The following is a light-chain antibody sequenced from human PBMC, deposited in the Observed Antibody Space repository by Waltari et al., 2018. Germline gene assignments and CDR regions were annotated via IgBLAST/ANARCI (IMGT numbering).Light chain of an antibody. V-gene: IGLV2-14*03. Sequence: QSALTQPASVSGSPGQSITISCTGVGSAVGASDYVSWHQHHPGKAPQFIIYDVTNPPSGVSVRFPASRSANTASLTISGLQPEDEGDYYCSSQTLDGVVLFGGGTKLTVL. CDR2: DVT. J-gene: IGLJ2*01. CDR1: GSAVGASDY. CDR3: SSQTLDGVVL.